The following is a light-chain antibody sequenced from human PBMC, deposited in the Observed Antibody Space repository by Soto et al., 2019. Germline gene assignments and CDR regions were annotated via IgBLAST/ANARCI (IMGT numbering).Light chain of an antibody. CDR2: DAS. V-gene: IGKV3-15*01. Sequence: EIVMTQSPATLSVSPGARVTLSCRASQSVNNNLAWYQQKPGQAPRLLIYDASPRATGIPVRFSGSGYGTEFTLNIIGLQAEHFAVYYCQQYNNGPPYTVGQGTKLESK. J-gene: IGKJ2*01. CDR3: QQYNNGPPYT. CDR1: QSVNNN.